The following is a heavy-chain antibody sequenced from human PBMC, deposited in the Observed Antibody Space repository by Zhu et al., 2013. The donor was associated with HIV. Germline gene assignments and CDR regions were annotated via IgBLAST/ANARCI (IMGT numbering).Heavy chain of an antibody. J-gene: IGHJ6*02. D-gene: IGHD2-21*01. CDR2: INPNSGGT. Sequence: QVQLVQSGAEVKKPGASVKVSCKASGYTFTGYYMHWVRQAPGQGLEWMGWINPNSGGTNYAQKFQGWVTMTRDTSISTAYMELSRLRSDDTAVYYCARANRLPIGYYYYGMDVWGQGTTVTVSS. CDR3: ARANRLPIGYYYYGMDV. CDR1: GYTFTGYY. V-gene: IGHV1-2*04.